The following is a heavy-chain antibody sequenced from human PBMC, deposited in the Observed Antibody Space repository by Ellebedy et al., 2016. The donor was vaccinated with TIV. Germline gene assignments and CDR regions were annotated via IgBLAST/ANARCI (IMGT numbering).Heavy chain of an antibody. CDR1: GGSISSNYYY. J-gene: IGHJ5*02. Sequence: MPSETLSLTCTVSGGSISSNYYYWSWIRQPPGKGLEWIGSIYHSGITYYSPSLKGRVTISVDTSKNQFSLKLSSVTAADTAVYYCAREALTNTYNWFDPWGQGTLVTVSS. V-gene: IGHV4-39*07. CDR3: AREALTNTYNWFDP. D-gene: IGHD1-14*01. CDR2: IYHSGIT.